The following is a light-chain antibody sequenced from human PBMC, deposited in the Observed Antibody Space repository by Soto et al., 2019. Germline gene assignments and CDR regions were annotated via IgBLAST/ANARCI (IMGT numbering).Light chain of an antibody. J-gene: IGKJ1*01. CDR1: QSVDSNY. CDR2: GAS. Sequence: EIGLTQSACTLSLSPGERATLSWGASQSVDSNYLAWYQQETGQSPRLLIYGASSRATGIPDRFSGRGYGTDFNLTISRLEPEDFAVYFCQQYGTSPRTFGQGTKVDIK. CDR3: QQYGTSPRT. V-gene: IGKV3-20*01.